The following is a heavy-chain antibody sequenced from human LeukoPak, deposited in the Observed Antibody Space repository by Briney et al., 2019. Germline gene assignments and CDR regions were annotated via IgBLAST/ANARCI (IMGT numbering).Heavy chain of an antibody. Sequence: QPGGSLRLSCAASGFTFSSHAMSWVRQAPGKGLEWVSAISGSGGSTYYADSVKGRFTISRDKSKNTLYLQMNSLRAEDTAVYYCAKGLAVAGHFDYWGQGTLVTVSS. J-gene: IGHJ4*02. CDR1: GFTFSSHA. CDR3: AKGLAVAGHFDY. CDR2: ISGSGGST. V-gene: IGHV3-23*01. D-gene: IGHD6-19*01.